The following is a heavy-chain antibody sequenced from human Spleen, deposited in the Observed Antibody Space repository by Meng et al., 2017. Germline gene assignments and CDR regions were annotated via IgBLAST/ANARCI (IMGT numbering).Heavy chain of an antibody. D-gene: IGHD4-11*01. J-gene: IGHJ4*02. CDR3: ARGPTTMAHDFDY. Sequence: QVQPQEARPGLVKPSGTRYLTCVVSGGYFSDYYWSWIRQPPGKGLEWIGEINHSGSTNYNPSLESRATISVDTSQNNLSLKLSSVTAADSAVYYCARGPTTMAHDFDYWGQGALVTVSS. CDR1: GGYFSDYY. V-gene: IGHV4-34*01. CDR2: INHSGST.